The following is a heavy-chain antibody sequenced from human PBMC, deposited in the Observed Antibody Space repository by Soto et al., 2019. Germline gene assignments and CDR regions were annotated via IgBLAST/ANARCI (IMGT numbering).Heavy chain of an antibody. CDR2: ISSGRGATI. CDR1: GFTFRHYA. V-gene: IGHV3-23*04. D-gene: IGHD4-17*01. CDR3: AKDQGEGGDYENLLPSD. Sequence: EVQLVESGGGLVQPGGSLRLSCAASGFTFRHYAMNWVRQAPGKGLEWVSGISSGRGATIRYAESVQGRFSISRDNPKTTLFLQMNNLRVDDTALYYCAKDQGEGGDYENLLPSDWGQGILVTVSS. J-gene: IGHJ4*02.